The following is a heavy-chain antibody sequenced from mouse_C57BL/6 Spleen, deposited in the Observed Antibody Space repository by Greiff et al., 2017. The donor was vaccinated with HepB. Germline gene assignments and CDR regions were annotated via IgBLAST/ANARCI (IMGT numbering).Heavy chain of an antibody. CDR1: GYTFTSYW. CDR3: ARRLYSNYFDY. D-gene: IGHD2-5*01. CDR2: IDPSDSYT. J-gene: IGHJ2*01. Sequence: QVQLQQPGAELVMPGASVKLSCKASGYTFTSYWMHWVKQRPGQGLEWIGEIDPSDSYTNYNQKFKGKSTLTVDKSSSTAYMQLSSLTSEDSAVYYCARRLYSNYFDYWGQGTTLTVSS. V-gene: IGHV1-69*01.